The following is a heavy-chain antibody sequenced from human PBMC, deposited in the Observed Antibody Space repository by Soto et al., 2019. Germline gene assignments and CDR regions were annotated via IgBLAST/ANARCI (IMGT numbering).Heavy chain of an antibody. CDR2: IDPSDSYT. CDR3: ARHSAAIWSEFDY. J-gene: IGHJ4*02. CDR1: GYPYTNYW. V-gene: IGHV5-10-1*01. D-gene: IGHD1-26*01. Sequence: PGESLKISCQGSGYPYTNYWITWVRQMPGKGLEWMGRIDPSDSYTNYSPSFQGHVTISADKSITTAYLQWSSLRASDTAMYYCARHSAAIWSEFDYWGQGTRVTVSS.